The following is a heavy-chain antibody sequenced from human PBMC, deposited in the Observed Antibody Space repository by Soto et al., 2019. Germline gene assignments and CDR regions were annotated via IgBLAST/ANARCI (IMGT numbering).Heavy chain of an antibody. V-gene: IGHV3-30*18. CDR2: ISYDGSNK. CDR1: GFTFSSYG. Sequence: GGSLRLSCAASGFTFSSYGMHWVRQAPGKGLEWVAVISYDGSNKYYADSVKGRFTISRDNSKNTLYLQMNSLRAEDTAVYYCAKERISGGHYYYGMDVWGQGTTVTVSS. D-gene: IGHD2-15*01. CDR3: AKERISGGHYYYGMDV. J-gene: IGHJ6*02.